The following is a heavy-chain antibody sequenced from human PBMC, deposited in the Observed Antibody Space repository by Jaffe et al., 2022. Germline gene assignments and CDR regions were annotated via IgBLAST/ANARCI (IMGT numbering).Heavy chain of an antibody. D-gene: IGHD1-1*01. Sequence: QVQLQESGPGLVKPSQTLSLTCTVSGGSISSGNYYWSWIRQPAGKGLEWIGRIYTSGSTNYNPSLKSRVTILVDMSKNQFSLKLRSVTAADTAVYYCARDWSNYYYYYMDVWGKGTTVTVSS. J-gene: IGHJ6*03. CDR1: GGSISSGNYY. V-gene: IGHV4-61*02. CDR2: IYTSGST. CDR3: ARDWSNYYYYYMDV.